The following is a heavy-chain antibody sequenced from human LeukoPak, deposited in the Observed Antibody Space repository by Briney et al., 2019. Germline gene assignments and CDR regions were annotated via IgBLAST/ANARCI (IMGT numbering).Heavy chain of an antibody. CDR2: VYYSGST. V-gene: IGHV4-31*03. D-gene: IGHD3-9*01. J-gene: IGHJ4*02. CDR3: AGGKYDILTGYFRFDH. Sequence: SETLSLTCTVSGFSVSSGVYYWSWIRQHPEKGLESIGHVYYSGSTFYNPSLKSRITILKDASKNQFTLKLNSVTPTDTAVYFCAGGKYDILTGYFRFDHWGQGTLVTVSS. CDR1: GFSVSSGVYY.